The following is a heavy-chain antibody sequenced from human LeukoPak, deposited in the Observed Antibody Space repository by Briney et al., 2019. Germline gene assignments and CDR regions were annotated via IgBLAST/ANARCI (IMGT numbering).Heavy chain of an antibody. V-gene: IGHV3-23*01. D-gene: IGHD5-18*01. CDR2: ISGSGGIT. CDR1: GFTFSTYA. CDR3: AKDSRIQLWSYFFDY. Sequence: GGSLRLSCASSGFTFSTYAMSWVREAPGKGLKWVSAISGSGGITYYADSVKGRFTISRDNSRNTLYLQMNSLRAEDTAIYFCAKDSRIQLWSYFFDYWGQGTLVIVSS. J-gene: IGHJ4*02.